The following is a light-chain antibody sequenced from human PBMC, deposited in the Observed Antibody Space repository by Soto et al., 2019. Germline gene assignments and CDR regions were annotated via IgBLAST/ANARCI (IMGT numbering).Light chain of an antibody. Sequence: EIVLTQSPGTLSLSPGERATLSCRASQSVNSHLAWYQQKRGQAPRLLIYGASSRATDIPDRFGGSGSGTDFTLTISGLEPEDFAVYYCQQDGTSSLTFGGGTKVEIK. CDR1: QSVNSH. CDR2: GAS. V-gene: IGKV3-20*01. J-gene: IGKJ4*01. CDR3: QQDGTSSLT.